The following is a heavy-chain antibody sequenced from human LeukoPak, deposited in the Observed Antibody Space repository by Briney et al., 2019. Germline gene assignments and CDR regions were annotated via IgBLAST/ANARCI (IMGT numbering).Heavy chain of an antibody. J-gene: IGHJ4*02. CDR2: FYLSGRT. Sequence: PSETPSLTCTVSGYSISSGYYWGWIRQPPGKGLEWIGYFYLSGRTDYNPSLKSRVTISGDTSKNQFSLKVTSVTTADTAIYYCARTTLPGIAAAGPVFDFWGQGTLVTVSS. D-gene: IGHD6-13*01. CDR3: ARTTLPGIAAAGPVFDF. CDR1: GYSISSGYY. V-gene: IGHV4-38-2*02.